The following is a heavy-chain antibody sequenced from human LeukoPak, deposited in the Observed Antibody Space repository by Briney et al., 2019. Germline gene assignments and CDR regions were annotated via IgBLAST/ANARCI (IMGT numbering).Heavy chain of an antibody. V-gene: IGHV4-31*03. J-gene: IGHJ4*01. D-gene: IGHD1-26*01. Sequence: PSQTLSLTCTVSGGSISSGVYYWSWIRQHPGKGLEWIGYIHYSGSTYYNPSLKSRVTISVDTSNNQFSLQLTSVTAVDTAVYYCAGGRAGGVFYYRGHGTLVTVSS. CDR1: GGSISSGVYY. CDR2: IHYSGST. CDR3: AGGRAGGVFYY.